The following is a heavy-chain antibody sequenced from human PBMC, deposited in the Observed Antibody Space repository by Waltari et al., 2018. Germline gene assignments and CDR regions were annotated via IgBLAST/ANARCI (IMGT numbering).Heavy chain of an antibody. CDR2: IHTTGRT. J-gene: IGHJ6*02. CDR1: GDSISGYY. V-gene: IGHV4-4*07. CDR3: ARDLLYIGGNYFYSGLDV. D-gene: IGHD1-26*01. Sequence: QVQLQESGPGLVKPSETLSLTCTVSGDSISGYYWSWIRQPAGQGLEWIGRIHTTGRTSYNPSLKTRLTRSLDTSTNQFSLKLSSLTAADTAVYYCARDLLYIGGNYFYSGLDVWGQGTTVTVSS.